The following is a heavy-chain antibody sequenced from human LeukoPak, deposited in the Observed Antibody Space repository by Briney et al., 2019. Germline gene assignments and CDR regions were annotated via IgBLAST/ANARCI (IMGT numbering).Heavy chain of an antibody. Sequence: SGTLSLTCAVSGGSISSSNWWSWVRQPPGKGLEWIGEIYHSGSTNYNPSLKSRVTISVDKSKNQFSLKLSSVTAADTAVYYCARDGPRTYYDILTGYYTFDPWGQGTLVTVSS. J-gene: IGHJ5*02. CDR3: ARDGPRTYYDILTGYYTFDP. V-gene: IGHV4-4*02. CDR2: IYHSGST. D-gene: IGHD3-9*01. CDR1: GGSISSSNW.